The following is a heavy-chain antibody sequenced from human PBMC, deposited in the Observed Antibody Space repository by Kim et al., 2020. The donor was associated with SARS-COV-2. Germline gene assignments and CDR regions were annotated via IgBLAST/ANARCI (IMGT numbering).Heavy chain of an antibody. V-gene: IGHV4-59*09. Sequence: NYNPALKSRVTMSVETAKNQFSLKLRSVTAADTAVYYCAGGEPKSGWYDYWGQGTLVTVSS. CDR3: AGGEPKSGWYDY. D-gene: IGHD6-19*01. J-gene: IGHJ4*02.